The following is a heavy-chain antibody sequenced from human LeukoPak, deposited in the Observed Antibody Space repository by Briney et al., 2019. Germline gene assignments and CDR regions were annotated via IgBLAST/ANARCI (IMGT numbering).Heavy chain of an antibody. D-gene: IGHD3-22*01. CDR1: GGSFISYA. Sequence: ASVKVSCQASGGSFISYAISRVRQAPGQGLESMGGIIPIFGTANYAQKLQGRVTVTTGESTSTAYMELSSLRSEDTAVYYCARVVRDSSGYVPHYFEYWGEGTLVTVSS. V-gene: IGHV1-69*05. J-gene: IGHJ4*02. CDR3: ARVVRDSSGYVPHYFEY. CDR2: IIPIFGTA.